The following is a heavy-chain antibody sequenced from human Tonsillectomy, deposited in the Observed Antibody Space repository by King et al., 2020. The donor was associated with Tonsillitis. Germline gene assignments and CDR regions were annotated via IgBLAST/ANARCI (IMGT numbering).Heavy chain of an antibody. J-gene: IGHJ4*02. CDR2: IDWDDDK. CDR3: ARATYYYDSSGYYIDY. Sequence: TLKESGPALVKPTQTLTLTCTFSGFSLSTSGMCVSWIRQPPGQALDGLARIDWDDDKYSRTSLTTRLTISKDTSKNQVVLTMTNMDPVDTATYYCARATYYYDSSGYYIDYWGQGTLVTVSS. V-gene: IGHV2-70*11. D-gene: IGHD3-22*01. CDR1: GFSLSTSGMC.